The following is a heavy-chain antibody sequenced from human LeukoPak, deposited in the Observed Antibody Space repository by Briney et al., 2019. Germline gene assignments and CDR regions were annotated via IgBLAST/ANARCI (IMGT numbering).Heavy chain of an antibody. D-gene: IGHD5-12*01. CDR2: INPNSGGT. J-gene: IGHJ4*02. Sequence: ASVKVSCKASGGTFSSYAISWVRQAPGQGLEWMGWINPNSGGTNYAQKFQGRVTMTRDTSISTAYMELSRLRSDDTAVYYCARHGYSGYDLVYWGQGTLVTVSS. CDR1: GGTFSSYA. CDR3: ARHGYSGYDLVY. V-gene: IGHV1-2*02.